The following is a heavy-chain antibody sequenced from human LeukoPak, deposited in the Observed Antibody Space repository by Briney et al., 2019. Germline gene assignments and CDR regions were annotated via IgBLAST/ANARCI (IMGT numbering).Heavy chain of an antibody. J-gene: IGHJ4*02. CDR2: IFTSGGEI. V-gene: IGHV3-23*01. CDR1: GFTFSTFG. CDR3: ATYRQVLLPFES. Sequence: GGSLRLSCGASGFTFSTFGMSWVRQPPGKGLEWVSSIFTSGGEIHYADSVRGRFTISRDNSKSPLSLQMNSLRAEDTAIYYCATYRQVLLPFESWGQGTLVTVSS. D-gene: IGHD2-8*02.